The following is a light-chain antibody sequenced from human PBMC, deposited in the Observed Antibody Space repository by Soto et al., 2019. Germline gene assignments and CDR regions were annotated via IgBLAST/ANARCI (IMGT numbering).Light chain of an antibody. CDR3: SSYAGSNNYV. Sequence: QAALTQPPSASGSSGQSVTIPRTGTSGDVGGYNYVSWNQQDPGKAPKVMIYEASKRPSGVPDRFSGSKSGNTASLTVSGLQAEDEADYYCSSYAGSNNYVFGTGTKVTVL. CDR1: SGDVGGYNY. CDR2: EAS. J-gene: IGLJ1*01. V-gene: IGLV2-8*01.